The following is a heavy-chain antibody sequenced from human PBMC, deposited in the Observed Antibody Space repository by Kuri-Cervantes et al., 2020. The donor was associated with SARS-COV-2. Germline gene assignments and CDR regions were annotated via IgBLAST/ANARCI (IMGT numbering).Heavy chain of an antibody. CDR2: IYYSGST. CDR3: ARGYGSGSYYMRDFDY. D-gene: IGHD3-10*01. Sequence: SETLSLTCTVSGGSISSSSYYWGWIRQPPGKGLEWIGSIYYSGSTYYNPSLKSRVTISVDTSKNQFSLKLSSVTAADTAVYYCARGYGSGSYYMRDFDYWGQGTLVTVSS. V-gene: IGHV4-39*07. CDR1: GGSISSSSYY. J-gene: IGHJ4*02.